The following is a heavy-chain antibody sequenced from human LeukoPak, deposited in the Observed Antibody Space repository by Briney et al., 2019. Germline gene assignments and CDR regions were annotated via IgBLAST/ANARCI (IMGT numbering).Heavy chain of an antibody. J-gene: IGHJ4*02. D-gene: IGHD5-18*01. CDR3: ARDNAGGPGKDSYGSDY. V-gene: IGHV3-33*01. CDR2: IWYDGSKK. CDR1: GFTFSSHG. Sequence: GGSLRLSCAASGFTFSSHGMHWVRQAPGKGLEWVAAIWYDGSKKNYADSVKGRFTISRDNSKNTLYVQMNSLRAEDTAVYYCARDNAGGPGKDSYGSDYWGRGTLVSVCS.